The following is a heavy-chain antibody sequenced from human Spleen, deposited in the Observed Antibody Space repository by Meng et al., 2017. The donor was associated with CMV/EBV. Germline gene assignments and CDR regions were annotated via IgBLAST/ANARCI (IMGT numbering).Heavy chain of an antibody. CDR2: IDWDDDK. CDR3: AHRPYYYDSSGYTSFDY. J-gene: IGHJ4*02. CDR1: GFSLSTSGMC. D-gene: IGHD3-22*01. V-gene: IGHV2-70*12. Sequence: SGPTLVKPTQTLTLTCTFSGFSLSTSGMCVSWVRQPPGKALEWLALIDWDDDKYYSTSLKTRLTISKDTSKNQVVLTMTNMDPVDTATYYCAHRPYYYDSSGYTSFDYWGQGTLVTVSS.